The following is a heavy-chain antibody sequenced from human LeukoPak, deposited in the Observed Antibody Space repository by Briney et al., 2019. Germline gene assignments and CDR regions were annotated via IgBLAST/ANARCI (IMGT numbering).Heavy chain of an antibody. CDR1: GFTFADYA. CDR2: ISWNSCSI. J-gene: IGHJ3*02. Sequence: PGGSLRLSCAASGFTFADYAMHWVRQAPGKGLEWVSGISWNSCSIGYADSVKGRFTISRDNAKNSLYLQMNSLRAEDTALYYCAKDRGATVVTLGAFDIWGQGTMVTVSS. D-gene: IGHD4-23*01. V-gene: IGHV3-9*01. CDR3: AKDRGATVVTLGAFDI.